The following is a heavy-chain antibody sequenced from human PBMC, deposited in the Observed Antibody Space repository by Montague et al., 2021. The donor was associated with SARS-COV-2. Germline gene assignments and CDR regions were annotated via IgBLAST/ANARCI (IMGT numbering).Heavy chain of an antibody. Sequence: SLRLSCAASGFTFSDYYMSWIRQAPGKGLEWVSYISSSSSYTNYXDSVKGRFTISRDNAKNSLYLQMNSLRAEDTAVYYCARVRAICDYVWGSYRPGAFDIWGQGTMVTVSS. CDR1: GFTFSDYY. CDR3: ARVRAICDYVWGSYRPGAFDI. CDR2: ISSSSSYT. D-gene: IGHD3-16*01. V-gene: IGHV3-11*05. J-gene: IGHJ3*02.